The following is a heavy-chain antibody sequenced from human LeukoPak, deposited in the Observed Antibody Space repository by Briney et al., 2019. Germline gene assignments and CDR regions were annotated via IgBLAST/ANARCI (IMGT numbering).Heavy chain of an antibody. V-gene: IGHV4-61*02. D-gene: IGHD3-22*01. J-gene: IGHJ4*02. CDR2: IYTSGST. Sequence: SETLSLTCTVSGGSISSGSYYWSWIRQPAGKGLEWIGRIYTSGSTNYNPSLKSRVTISVDTSKNQFSLKLSSVTAADTAVYYCARCSGYYHINDYWGQGTLVTVSS. CDR1: GGSISSGSYY. CDR3: ARCSGYYHINDY.